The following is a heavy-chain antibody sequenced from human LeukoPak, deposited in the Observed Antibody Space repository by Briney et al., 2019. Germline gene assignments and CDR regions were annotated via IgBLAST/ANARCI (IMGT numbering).Heavy chain of an antibody. V-gene: IGHV4-39*01. D-gene: IGHD3-10*01. CDR3: VTRPVTYYYGSGSFYSDDY. J-gene: IGHJ4*02. Sequence: PSETLSLTCTVSGGSISSSSYYWGWIRQPPGKGLEWIGSIHYSGSTYYNPSLKSRVTISVDTSKNQFPLKLSSVTAADTAVYYCVTRPVTYYYGSGSFYSDDYWGQGTLVTASS. CDR1: GGSISSSSYY. CDR2: IHYSGST.